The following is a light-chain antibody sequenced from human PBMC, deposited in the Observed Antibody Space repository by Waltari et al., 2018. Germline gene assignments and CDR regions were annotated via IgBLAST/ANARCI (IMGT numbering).Light chain of an antibody. Sequence: SYVLTQSPSVSVSPGKTARITCGGHNLGTRTVHWYQQKPGQAPGLVIRYDSPRPPGCPWRFSASDAGNTATLTISRVEAGDEADYYCQVWHTTSDPYVVFGGGTKLTVL. J-gene: IGLJ2*01. V-gene: IGLV3-21*04. CDR2: YDS. CDR1: NLGTRT. CDR3: QVWHTTSDPYVV.